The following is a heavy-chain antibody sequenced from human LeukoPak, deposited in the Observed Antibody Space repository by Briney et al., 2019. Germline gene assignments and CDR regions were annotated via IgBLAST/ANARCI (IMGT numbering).Heavy chain of an antibody. J-gene: IGHJ4*02. Sequence: PSETLSLTCTVSGGSISSYYWSWIRQPPGKGLEWIGYIYYSGSTNYNRSLKSRVTISVDTSKNQFSLKLSSVTAADTAVYYCARVSSGWSTDYYFDYWGQGTLVTVSS. CDR3: ARVSSGWSTDYYFDY. D-gene: IGHD6-19*01. CDR2: IYYSGST. CDR1: GGSISSYY. V-gene: IGHV4-59*01.